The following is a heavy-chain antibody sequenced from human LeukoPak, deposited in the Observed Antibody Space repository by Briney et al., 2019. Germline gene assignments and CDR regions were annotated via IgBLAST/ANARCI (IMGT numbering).Heavy chain of an antibody. V-gene: IGHV3-21*01. CDR2: ISSSTSYI. J-gene: IGHJ3*02. CDR3: ARVPFGDFNAFDI. CDR1: GFTFSNYS. D-gene: IGHD3-10*01. Sequence: GGSLRLSCVASGFTFSNYSMNWVRQTPGRGLEWVSSISSSTSYIYYADSVKGRFTISRDNAKNSLYLQMNSLRAEDTAVYYCARVPFGDFNAFDIWGQGTMVTVSS.